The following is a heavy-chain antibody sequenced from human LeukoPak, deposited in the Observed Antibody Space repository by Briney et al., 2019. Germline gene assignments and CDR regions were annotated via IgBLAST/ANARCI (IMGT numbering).Heavy chain of an antibody. CDR3: ASYSGVAAATTYAFDI. V-gene: IGHV5-51*01. CDR1: GYSFTSYW. J-gene: IGHJ3*02. CDR2: IYPSDSDT. Sequence: GESLKISCKGSGYSFTSYWIGWVRQMPGKGLEWMGIIYPSDSDTKYSPSFQGQVTISADKSISTAYLQWSSLKASDTAMYYCASYSGVAAATTYAFDIWGQGTMVTVSS. D-gene: IGHD2-2*01.